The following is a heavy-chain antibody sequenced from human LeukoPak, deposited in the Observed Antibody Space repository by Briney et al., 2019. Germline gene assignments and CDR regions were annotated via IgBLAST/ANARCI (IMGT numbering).Heavy chain of an antibody. Sequence: ASVKVSCKASGYTFTSYDINWVRQATGQGLEWMGWMNPNSGNTGYAQKFQGRVTITADKSTSTAYMELSSLRSEDTAVYYCARGLRYFDWLSGGDYYYYMDVWGKGTTVTVSS. CDR2: MNPNSGNT. CDR1: GYTFTSYD. V-gene: IGHV1-8*03. D-gene: IGHD3-9*01. CDR3: ARGLRYFDWLSGGDYYYYMDV. J-gene: IGHJ6*03.